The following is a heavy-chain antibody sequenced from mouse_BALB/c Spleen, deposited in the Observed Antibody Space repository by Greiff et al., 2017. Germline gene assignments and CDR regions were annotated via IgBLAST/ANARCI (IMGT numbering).Heavy chain of an antibody. CDR3: ARGGDLAWFAY. CDR2: INPYNGAT. V-gene: IGHV1-31*01. J-gene: IGHJ3*01. CDR1: GYSFTGYY. Sequence: VQLQQSGPELVKPGASVKISCKASGYSFTGYYMHWVKQSHVKSLEWIGRINPYNGATSYNQNFKDKASLTVDKSSSTAYMELHSLTSEDSAVYYCARGGDLAWFAYWGQGTLVTVSA.